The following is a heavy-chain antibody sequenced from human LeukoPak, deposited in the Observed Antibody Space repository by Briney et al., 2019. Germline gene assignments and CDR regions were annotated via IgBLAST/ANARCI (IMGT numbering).Heavy chain of an antibody. Sequence: ASVTVSCKASGGTFSSYAISWVRQAPGQGLEGMGGIIPIFGTANYAQKFQGRVTITADESTSTAYMELSSLRSEDTAVYYCARDPYYYGSGSYFDYWGQGTLVTVSS. CDR2: IIPIFGTA. D-gene: IGHD3-10*01. V-gene: IGHV1-69*13. J-gene: IGHJ4*02. CDR3: ARDPYYYGSGSYFDY. CDR1: GGTFSSYA.